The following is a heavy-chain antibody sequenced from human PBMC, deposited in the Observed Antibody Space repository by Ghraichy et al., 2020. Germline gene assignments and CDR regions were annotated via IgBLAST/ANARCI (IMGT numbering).Heavy chain of an antibody. CDR1: AYTFTGYY. CDR2: INPNSGGT. V-gene: IGHV1-2*04. CDR3: ARGGTNLHYAFDI. D-gene: IGHD1-26*01. J-gene: IGHJ3*02. Sequence: ASVKVSCKASAYTFTGYYMHWVRQAPGQGLEWMGWINPNSGGTNYAQKFQGWVTMTRDTSISTAYMELSRLRSDDTAVYYCARGGTNLHYAFDIWGQGTMVTVSS.